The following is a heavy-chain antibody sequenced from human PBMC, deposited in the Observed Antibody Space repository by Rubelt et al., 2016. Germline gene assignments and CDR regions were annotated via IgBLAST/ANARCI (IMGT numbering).Heavy chain of an antibody. CDR2: INHSGST. CDR3: ARDSGSYGLGGMDV. CDR1: GGSFSGYY. D-gene: IGHD4-17*01. Sequence: QVQLQQWGAGLLKPSETLSLTCAVYGGSFSGYYWSWIRQPPGKGLEWIGEINHSGSTNYTRALKSRVPISVETAKNQCSLKLSSVTAADTAVYYCARDSGSYGLGGMDVWGQGTTVTVSS. J-gene: IGHJ6*02. V-gene: IGHV4-34*01.